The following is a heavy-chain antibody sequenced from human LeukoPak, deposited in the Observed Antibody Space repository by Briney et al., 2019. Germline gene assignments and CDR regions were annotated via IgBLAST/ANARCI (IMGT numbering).Heavy chain of an antibody. CDR2: ISGSGDT. D-gene: IGHD6-19*01. CDR3: AKRLTVAGPSFDY. J-gene: IGHJ4*02. V-gene: IGHV3-23*01. Sequence: PGGSLRLSCTASGFTFSSYAMSWVRQAPEKGLEWVSLISGSGDTYYADSVKGRFTISRDNSKTTLYLQMNSLRAEDTAIYYCAKRLTVAGPSFDYWGQGTLVTVSS. CDR1: GFTFSSYA.